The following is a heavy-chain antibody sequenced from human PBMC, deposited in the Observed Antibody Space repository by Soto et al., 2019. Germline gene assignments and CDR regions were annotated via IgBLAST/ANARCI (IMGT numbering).Heavy chain of an antibody. V-gene: IGHV4-4*02. CDR1: SGSISSSNW. CDR3: ARTTKPGSRWFDP. D-gene: IGHD1-1*01. J-gene: IGHJ5*02. CDR2: IYHSGST. Sequence: ETLSLTCAVSSGSISSSNWWSWVRQPPGKGLEWIGEIYHSGSTNYNPSLKSRVTISVDKSKNQFSLKLSSVTAADTAVYYCARTTKPGSRWFDPWGQGTLVTVSS.